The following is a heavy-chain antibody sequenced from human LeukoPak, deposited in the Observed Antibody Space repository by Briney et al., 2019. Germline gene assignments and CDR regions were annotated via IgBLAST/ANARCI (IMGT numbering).Heavy chain of an antibody. J-gene: IGHJ4*02. CDR1: GYTFTSYD. V-gene: IGHV1-8*01. CDR2: MNPNSGNT. CDR3: ARQLTTVTTYFDY. D-gene: IGHD4-17*01. Sequence: GASVKVSCKASGYTFTSYDINWVRQATGQGLEWMGWMNPNSGNTGYAQKFQGRVTMTRNTSISTAYMELSSLRSEDTAVYYCARQLTTVTTYFDYWGQGTLVTVYS.